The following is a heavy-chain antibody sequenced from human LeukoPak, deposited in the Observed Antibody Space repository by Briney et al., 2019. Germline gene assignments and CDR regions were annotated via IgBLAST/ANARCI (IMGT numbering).Heavy chain of an antibody. Sequence: SETLSLTCAVYGGSFSGYYWSWIRQPPGKGLEWIGEINHSGSTNYNPSLKSRVTISVDTSKNQFSLKLSSVTAADTAVYYCARAPITMKTDWFDPWGQGTLVTVSS. CDR1: GGSFSGYY. CDR3: ARAPITMKTDWFDP. J-gene: IGHJ5*02. V-gene: IGHV4-34*01. CDR2: INHSGST. D-gene: IGHD3-22*01.